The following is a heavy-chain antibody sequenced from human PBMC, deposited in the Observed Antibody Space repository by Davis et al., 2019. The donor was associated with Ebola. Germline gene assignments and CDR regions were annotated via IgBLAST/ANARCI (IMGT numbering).Heavy chain of an antibody. CDR1: GGSISSSSYY. J-gene: IGHJ4*02. Sequence: SETLSLTCTVSGGSISSSSYYWGWIRQPPGKGLEWIGSIYYSGSTYYNPSLKSRVTISVDTSKNQFSLKLSSVTAADTAVYYCARDLLTGTTWDYWGQGTLVTVSS. D-gene: IGHD1-20*01. CDR2: IYYSGST. CDR3: ARDLLTGTTWDY. V-gene: IGHV4-39*07.